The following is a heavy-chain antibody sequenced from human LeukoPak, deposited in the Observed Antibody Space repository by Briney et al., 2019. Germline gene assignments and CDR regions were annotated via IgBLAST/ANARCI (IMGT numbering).Heavy chain of an antibody. CDR1: GGSISSYY. Sequence: SETLSLTCTVSGGSISSYYWSWIWQPPGKGLEWIGYIYYSGSTNYNPSLRSRVTISVDTSKNQFSLKLSSVTAADTAVYYCARAGSGSGSYSHFDYWGQGTLVTVSS. V-gene: IGHV4-59*01. J-gene: IGHJ4*02. D-gene: IGHD3-10*01. CDR2: IYYSGST. CDR3: ARAGSGSGSYSHFDY.